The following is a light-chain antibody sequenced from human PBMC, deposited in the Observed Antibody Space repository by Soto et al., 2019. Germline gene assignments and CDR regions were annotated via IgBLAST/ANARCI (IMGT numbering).Light chain of an antibody. Sequence: DIPMTQSPSTLSASVGDRVTITCRASQSISSWLAWYQQKPGKAPKLLIYKASSLESGVPSRFSGSGSGTDFTLTISSLQPDDFATCYCQQYNSYPWTFGQGTKVDIK. CDR3: QQYNSYPWT. CDR1: QSISSW. J-gene: IGKJ1*01. V-gene: IGKV1-5*03. CDR2: KAS.